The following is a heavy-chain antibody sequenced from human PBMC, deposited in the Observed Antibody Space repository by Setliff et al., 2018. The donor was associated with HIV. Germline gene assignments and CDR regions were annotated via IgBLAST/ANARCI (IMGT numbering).Heavy chain of an antibody. D-gene: IGHD3-22*01. J-gene: IGHJ4*02. CDR1: GFTFSSYW. CDR2: IKQDGSEK. CDR3: ARDMYYYDSSGYLNY. Sequence: LRLSCAASGFTFSSYWMSWVRQAPGKGLEWVANIKQDGSEKYYVDSVKGRFTISRDNAKNSLYLQMNSLRAEDTAVYYCARDMYYYDSSGYLNYWGQGTLVTVSS. V-gene: IGHV3-7*01.